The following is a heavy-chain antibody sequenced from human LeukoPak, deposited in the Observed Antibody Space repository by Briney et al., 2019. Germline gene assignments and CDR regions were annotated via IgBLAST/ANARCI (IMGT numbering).Heavy chain of an antibody. CDR2: INPSGGST. D-gene: IGHD3-22*01. V-gene: IGHV1-46*01. Sequence: GASVKVSCKASGYTFTSYYMHWVRQAPGQGLEWMGIINPSGGSTSYAQKFQGRVTMTRDTSTSTVYMELSSLRSEDTAVYYCARDGVPYYDSSGYHFDYWGQGTLVTVSP. CDR3: ARDGVPYYDSSGYHFDY. J-gene: IGHJ4*02. CDR1: GYTFTSYY.